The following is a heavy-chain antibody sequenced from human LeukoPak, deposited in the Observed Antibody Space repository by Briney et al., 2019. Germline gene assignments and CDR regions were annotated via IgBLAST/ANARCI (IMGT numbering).Heavy chain of an antibody. V-gene: IGHV3-74*01. CDR2: IKSDGSWT. CDR1: GFSIRGYW. J-gene: IGHJ4*02. D-gene: IGHD3-16*01. CDR3: AKASWVSSTDAVR. Sequence: GGSLRLSCAASGFSIRGYWMHWVRQAPGKGLMWVSRIKSDGSWTNYADSVKGRFTLSSDSSRNTVYFQLNNLRVEDTAIYYCAKASWVSSTDAVRWGQGTLVTVSS.